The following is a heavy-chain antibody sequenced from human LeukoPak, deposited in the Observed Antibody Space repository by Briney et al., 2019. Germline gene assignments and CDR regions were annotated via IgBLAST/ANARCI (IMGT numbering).Heavy chain of an antibody. V-gene: IGHV3-30*18. CDR3: AKEGQGSSLDY. J-gene: IGHJ4*02. Sequence: GGSLRLSCAASGFTSSSYCMHCVRQPPGKGLEWVAVISYDGSNKYHADSVKGRFTISRDNSKNTLYLQMNSVRAEGTAVYYCAKEGQGSSLDYWGQGTLVSVSS. CDR2: ISYDGSNK. CDR1: GFTSSSYC. D-gene: IGHD6-13*01.